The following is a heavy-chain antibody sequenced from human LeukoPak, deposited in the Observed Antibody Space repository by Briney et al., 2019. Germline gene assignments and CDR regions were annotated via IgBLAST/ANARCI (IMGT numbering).Heavy chain of an antibody. V-gene: IGHV3-21*01. J-gene: IGHJ4*02. Sequence: GGSLRLSCAASGFTFSSYAMNWVRQAPGKGLECVSSISSSSAYIYYTDSVKGRFTISRDNAKNSVYLQMNSLSAEDTAVYYCVRVAYDVLTGYENYYDYWGQGTLVTVSS. CDR3: VRVAYDVLTGYENYYDY. CDR2: ISSSSAYI. D-gene: IGHD3-9*01. CDR1: GFTFSSYA.